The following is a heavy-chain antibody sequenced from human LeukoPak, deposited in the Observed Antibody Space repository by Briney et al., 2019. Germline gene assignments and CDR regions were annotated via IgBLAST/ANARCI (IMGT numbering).Heavy chain of an antibody. Sequence: SVKVSCKASGGTFSSYAISWVRQAPGQGLEWMGGIIPIFGTANHAQKFQGRVTITADESTSTAYMELSSLRSEDTAVYYCARDGVPVYSNPHYYYYGMDVWGQGTTVTVSS. J-gene: IGHJ6*02. CDR1: GGTFSSYA. CDR2: IIPIFGTA. V-gene: IGHV1-69*13. CDR3: ARDGVPVYSNPHYYYYGMDV. D-gene: IGHD4-11*01.